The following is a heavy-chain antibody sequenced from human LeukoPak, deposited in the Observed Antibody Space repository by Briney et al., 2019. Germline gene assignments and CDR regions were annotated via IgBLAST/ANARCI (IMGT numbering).Heavy chain of an antibody. J-gene: IGHJ4*02. CDR3: ARQVVASIHPYYFDY. CDR2: IYYSGST. D-gene: IGHD5-12*01. CDR1: GGSISSSSYY. Sequence: SETLSLTCTVSGGSISSSSYYWGWIRQPPGKGLEWIGSIYYSGSTYYNPSLKSRVTISVDTSKNQFSLKVRSVTASDTTVYYCARQVVASIHPYYFDYWGQGTLVTVSS. V-gene: IGHV4-39*01.